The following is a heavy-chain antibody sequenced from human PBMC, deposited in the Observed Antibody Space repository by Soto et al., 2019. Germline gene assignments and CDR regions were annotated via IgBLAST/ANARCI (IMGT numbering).Heavy chain of an antibody. CDR2: IYPGDSDT. CDR1: GYSFTNYW. CDR3: ARGLLDILIGYRMEV. J-gene: IGHJ6*01. D-gene: IGHD3-9*01. V-gene: IGHV5-51*01. Sequence: GESLTISCKGSGYSFTNYWIAWVRQMPGKGLEWVGIIYPGDSDTRYSPSFQGQVTISADKSISTAYLQWSSLKASDTAMYYCARGLLDILIGYRMEVWGQGTTVTVSS.